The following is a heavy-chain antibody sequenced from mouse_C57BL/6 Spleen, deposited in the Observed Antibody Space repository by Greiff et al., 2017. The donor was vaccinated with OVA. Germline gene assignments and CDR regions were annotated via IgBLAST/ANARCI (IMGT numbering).Heavy chain of an antibody. CDR3: ARWDYGSSYEFAY. CDR2: IYPRDGST. D-gene: IGHD1-1*01. J-gene: IGHJ3*01. CDR1: GYTFTDHT. V-gene: IGHV1-78*01. Sequence: VQLQQSDAELVKPGASVKISCKVSGYTFTDHTIHWMKQRPEQGLEWIGYIYPRDGSTKYNEKFKGKATFTADKSSSTAYMQHNSLTSEDSAVYLCARWDYGSSYEFAYWGQGTLVTVSA.